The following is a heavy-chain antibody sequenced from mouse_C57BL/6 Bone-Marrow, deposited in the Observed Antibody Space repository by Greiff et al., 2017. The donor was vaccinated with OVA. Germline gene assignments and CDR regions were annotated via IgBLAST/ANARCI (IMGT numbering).Heavy chain of an antibody. J-gene: IGHJ4*01. CDR3: TRGYSNYYAMDY. CDR1: GYTFTDYE. CDR2: IDPETGGT. Sequence: VQLQQSGAELVRPGASVTLSCKASGYTFTDYEMHWVKQTPVHGLEWIGAIDPETGGTAYNQKFKGQAILTADKSSSTAYMELRSLTSEDSAVDYCTRGYSNYYAMDYWGQGTSVTVSS. V-gene: IGHV1-15*01. D-gene: IGHD2-5*01.